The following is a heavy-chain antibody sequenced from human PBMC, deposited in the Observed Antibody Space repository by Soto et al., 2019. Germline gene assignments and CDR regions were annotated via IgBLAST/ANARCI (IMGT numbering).Heavy chain of an antibody. D-gene: IGHD2-2*01. V-gene: IGHV3-23*01. CDR1: GSSCSSYA. CDR3: AKGGVQYQLLRPFDY. J-gene: IGHJ4*02. CDR2: ISGSGGST. Sequence: SGGSLRLSCAASGSSCSSYAMSWVRQATGKGLEWVSAISGSGGSTYYADSVKGRFTISRDNSKNTLYLQMNSLRAEDTAVYYCAKGGVQYQLLRPFDYWGQGTLVTVSS.